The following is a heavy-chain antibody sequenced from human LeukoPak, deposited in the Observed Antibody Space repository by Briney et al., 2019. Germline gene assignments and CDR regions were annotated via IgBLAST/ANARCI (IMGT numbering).Heavy chain of an antibody. CDR2: VYQSGIT. V-gene: IGHV4-38-2*01. J-gene: IGHJ4*02. Sequence: TSETLSLTCGVSGYSISSGYYWGWIRQPPGKGLEWIGNVYQSGITYYNASLKSRVTISVDTSKNQFSLKLNFVTAADTAVYYCARRYSNSYFDYWGQGTLVTVSS. D-gene: IGHD4-11*01. CDR1: GYSISSGYY. CDR3: ARRYSNSYFDY.